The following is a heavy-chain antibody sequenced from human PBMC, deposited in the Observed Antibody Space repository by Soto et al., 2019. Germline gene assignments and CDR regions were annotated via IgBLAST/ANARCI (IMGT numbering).Heavy chain of an antibody. CDR1: GFTFSSYE. Sequence: GSLRLSCAASGFTFSSYEMNWVRQAPGKGLEWVSYISSSGSTIYYADSVKGRFTISRDNAKNSLYLQMNSLRAEDTAVYYCSRAATYYYDSSGVDYWGQGTLVTVSS. D-gene: IGHD3-22*01. J-gene: IGHJ4*02. V-gene: IGHV3-48*03. CDR2: ISSSGSTI. CDR3: SRAATYYYDSSGVDY.